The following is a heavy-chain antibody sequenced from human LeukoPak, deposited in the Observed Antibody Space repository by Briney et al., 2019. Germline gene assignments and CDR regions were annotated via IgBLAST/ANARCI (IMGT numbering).Heavy chain of an antibody. J-gene: IGHJ4*02. D-gene: IGHD1-26*01. CDR1: GFTFSSYA. Sequence: GGSLRLFCAASGFTFSSYAMHWVRQAPGKGLEWVAVISYDGSNKYYADSVKGRFTISRDNSKNTLYLQMNSLRAEDTAVYYCAREYSGSYPFDYWGQGTLVTVSS. CDR2: ISYDGSNK. V-gene: IGHV3-30*01. CDR3: AREYSGSYPFDY.